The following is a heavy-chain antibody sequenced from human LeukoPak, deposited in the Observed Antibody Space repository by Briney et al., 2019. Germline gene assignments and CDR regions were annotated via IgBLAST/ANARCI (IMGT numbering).Heavy chain of an antibody. D-gene: IGHD5-24*01. V-gene: IGHV3-30*02. J-gene: IGHJ4*02. CDR3: ARDLRDGIDY. CDR1: GFTFSSYG. Sequence: QPGGSLRLSCAASGFTFSSYGMHWVRQAPGKGLEWVAFIRYDGSNKYYADSVKGRFTISRDNSKNSLYLQMNSLRAEDTAVYYCARDLRDGIDYWGQGTLVTVSS. CDR2: IRYDGSNK.